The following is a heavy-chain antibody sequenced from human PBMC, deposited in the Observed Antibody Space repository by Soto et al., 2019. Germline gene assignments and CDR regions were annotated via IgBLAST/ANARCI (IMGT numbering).Heavy chain of an antibody. D-gene: IGHD6-13*01. CDR3: AHRLAATGLFDY. V-gene: IGHV2-5*02. J-gene: IGHJ4*02. Sequence: SGPTLVNPTQTLTLTCTFSGFSLTTTDMGVGWIRQPPGKALEWLALIYWDDDKRYSPSLKSRLTITKDTSKNQVVLTMTNMDPVDTATYYCAHRLAATGLFDYWGQGTLVTVSS. CDR1: GFSLTTTDMG. CDR2: IYWDDDK.